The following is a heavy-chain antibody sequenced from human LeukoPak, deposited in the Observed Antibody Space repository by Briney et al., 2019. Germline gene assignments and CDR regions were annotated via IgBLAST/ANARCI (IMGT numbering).Heavy chain of an antibody. J-gene: IGHJ5*02. V-gene: IGHV1-2*02. CDR3: ARTYCGGDCYSDWFDP. CDR1: GYTFTGYY. CDR2: INPNSGGT. D-gene: IGHD2-21*02. Sequence: ASVKVSCKASGYTFTGYYMHWVRQAPGQGLEWMGWINPNSGGTNYAQKFQGRVTMTRDTSTSTVYMELSSLRSEDTAVYYCARTYCGGDCYSDWFDPWGQGTLVTVSS.